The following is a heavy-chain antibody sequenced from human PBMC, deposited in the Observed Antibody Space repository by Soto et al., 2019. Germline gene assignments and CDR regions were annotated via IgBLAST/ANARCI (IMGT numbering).Heavy chain of an antibody. CDR3: ARDXYSSSWYDY. CDR2: INHSGST. J-gene: IGHJ4*02. D-gene: IGHD6-13*01. CDR1: GGSFSGYY. V-gene: IGHV4-34*01. Sequence: SETLSLTCAVYGGSFSGYYWSWIRQPPGKGLEWIGEINHSGSTNYNPSLKSRVTISVGTSKNQFSLKLSSVTAADTAVYYCARDXYSSSWYDYWGQGTLVTVSS.